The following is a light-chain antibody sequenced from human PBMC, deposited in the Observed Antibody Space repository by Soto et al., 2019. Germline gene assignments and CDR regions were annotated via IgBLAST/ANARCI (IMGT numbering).Light chain of an antibody. Sequence: QSALTQPAPVSGSPGQSITISCTGTSSDVGGYNYVSWYQQHPGKAPKLMIYEVSNRPSGVSNRFSGSKSGNTASLTTSGLQAEDEADYYCSSYTSSSTLVVFGGGTQLTVL. CDR1: SSDVGGYNY. CDR2: EVS. CDR3: SSYTSSSTLVV. J-gene: IGLJ2*01. V-gene: IGLV2-14*01.